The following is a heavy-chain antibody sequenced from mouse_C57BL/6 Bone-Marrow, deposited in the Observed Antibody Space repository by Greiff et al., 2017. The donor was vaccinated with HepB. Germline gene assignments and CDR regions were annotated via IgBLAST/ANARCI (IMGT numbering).Heavy chain of an antibody. V-gene: IGHV1-81*01. D-gene: IGHD1-1*01. CDR3: ARSGYYYGKGY. CDR1: GYTFTSYG. J-gene: IGHJ2*01. CDR2: IYPRSGNT. Sequence: VKLMESGAELARPGASVKLSCKASGYTFTSYGISWVKQRTGQGLEWIGEIYPRSGNTYYNEKFKGKATLTADKSSSTAYMELRSLTSEDSAVYFCARSGYYYGKGYWGQGTTLTVSS.